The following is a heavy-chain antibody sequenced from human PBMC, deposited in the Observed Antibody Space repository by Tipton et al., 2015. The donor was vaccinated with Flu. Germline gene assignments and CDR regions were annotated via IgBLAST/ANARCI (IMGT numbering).Heavy chain of an antibody. CDR3: ARGSGSGTDVTFYF. V-gene: IGHV4-4*07. J-gene: IGHJ4*02. CDR2: IYSSGST. D-gene: IGHD3-10*01. Sequence: GLVKPSETLSLTCNVSSGSLSGYYWSWIRQPAGKGLEWIGRIYSSGSTKYSPAFKSRVTLSVDTSKNQFSLRLTSVTSADTAVYYCARGSGSGTDVTFYFWGQGTLVTVSS. CDR1: SGSLSGYY.